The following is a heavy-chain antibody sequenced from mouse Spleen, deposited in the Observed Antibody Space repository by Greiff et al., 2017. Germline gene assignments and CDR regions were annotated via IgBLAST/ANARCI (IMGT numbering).Heavy chain of an antibody. J-gene: IGHJ4*01. V-gene: IGHV1-81*01. Sequence: VQLQQSGAELARPGASVKLSCKASGYTFTSYGISWVKQRTGQGLEWIGEIYPRSGNTYYNEKFKGKATLTADKSSSTAYMQLSSLTSEDSAVYFCARGDYYDAMDYWGQGTSVTVSS. CDR2: IYPRSGNT. CDR3: ARGDYYDAMDY. CDR1: GYTFTSYG. D-gene: IGHD1-1*02.